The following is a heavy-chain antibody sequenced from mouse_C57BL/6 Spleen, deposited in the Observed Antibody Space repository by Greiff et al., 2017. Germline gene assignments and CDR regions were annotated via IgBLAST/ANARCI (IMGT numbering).Heavy chain of an antibody. D-gene: IGHD2-1*01. CDR2: IYPGDGDT. V-gene: IGHV1-82*01. J-gene: IGHJ2*01. CDR3: ARSGDVYSLFAY. Sequence: VQLQQSGPELVKPGASVKISCKASGYAFSSSWMNWVKQRPGKGLEWIGRIYPGDGDTNYNGKFKGKATLTADKSSSTAYMQLSSLTSEDSAVYFCARSGDVYSLFAYWGQGTTLTVSS. CDR1: GYAFSSSW.